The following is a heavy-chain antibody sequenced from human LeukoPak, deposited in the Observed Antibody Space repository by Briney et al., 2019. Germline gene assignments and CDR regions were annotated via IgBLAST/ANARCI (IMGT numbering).Heavy chain of an antibody. CDR2: INHSGST. CDR3: ARAGRAAYDSSGYYIDY. Sequence: SETLSLTCAVYGGSFSGYYWSWIRQPPGNGLEWIGEINHSGSTNYNPSLKSRVNISVDTSKNQFSLKLSSVTAADTAVYYCARAGRAAYDSSGYYIDYWGQGTLVTVSS. D-gene: IGHD3-22*01. V-gene: IGHV4-34*01. CDR1: GGSFSGYY. J-gene: IGHJ4*02.